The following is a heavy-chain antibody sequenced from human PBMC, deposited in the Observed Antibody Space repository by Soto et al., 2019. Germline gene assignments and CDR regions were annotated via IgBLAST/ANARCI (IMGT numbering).Heavy chain of an antibody. D-gene: IGHD3-10*01. J-gene: IGHJ1*01. Sequence: GGSLRICCAASGFTFGSYTMSWVRQVPGKGLEWVSGIGGSGESTYYADSVKGRFSISRDNTRATLYLQMSSLRAEDTAVYYCLFSAEQVRFEYFDQRGQRS. CDR3: LFSAEQVRFEYFDQ. CDR1: GFTFGSYT. V-gene: IGHV3-23*01. CDR2: IGGSGEST.